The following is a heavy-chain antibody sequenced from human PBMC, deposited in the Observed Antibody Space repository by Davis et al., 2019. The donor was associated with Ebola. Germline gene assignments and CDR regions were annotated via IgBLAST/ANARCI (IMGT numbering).Heavy chain of an antibody. D-gene: IGHD4-17*01. CDR3: AKVHPPTTVTTGWFDP. CDR2: SSVRSIT. V-gene: IGHV3-23*01. Sequence: GESLKIPCAASGFIFSSYAMSWVRQAPGKGLEWVSSSSVRSITYHADSVRGRFTISRDNSKNTLYLQMNSLRAEDTAVYYCAKVHPPTTVTTGWFDPWGQGTLVTVSS. J-gene: IGHJ5*02. CDR1: GFIFSSYA.